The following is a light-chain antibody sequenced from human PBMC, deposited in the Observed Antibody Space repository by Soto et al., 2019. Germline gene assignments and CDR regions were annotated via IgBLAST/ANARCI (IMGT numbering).Light chain of an antibody. CDR3: SSYTSTSTYV. V-gene: IGLV2-14*01. CDR2: DVS. CDR1: SSDVGGYNY. J-gene: IGLJ1*01. Sequence: QSVLTQPASVSGSPGQSITISCTGTSSDVGGYNYVSWYQQHPGKAPKLMIYDVSNRPSGVSNRFSGSKSGNTASRTISGLQFEEEADYYCSSYTSTSTYVFGTGTKFT.